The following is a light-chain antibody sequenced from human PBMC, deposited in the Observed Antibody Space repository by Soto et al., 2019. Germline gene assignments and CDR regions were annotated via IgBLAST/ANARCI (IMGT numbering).Light chain of an antibody. V-gene: IGLV2-14*03. CDR2: DVS. CDR3: SSYTSSNTYV. CDR1: NSYVGAYNY. J-gene: IGLJ1*01. Sequence: SVLAQPASGSRAPGQSNNVSCPWNNSYVGAYNYVSWYQQHPGKAPKLMIYDVSNRPSGVSNRFSGSKSGNTASLTISGLQAEDEADYYCSSYTSSNTYVFGTGTKVTVL.